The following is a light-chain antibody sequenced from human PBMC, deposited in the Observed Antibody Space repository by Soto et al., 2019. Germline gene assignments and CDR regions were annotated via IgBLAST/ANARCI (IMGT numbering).Light chain of an antibody. CDR1: HYISTI. V-gene: IGKV1-39*01. J-gene: IGKJ2*01. CDR3: QQSYSTPPDT. CDR2: AAS. Sequence: DIQMTQSPSSLSASVGDRVTISCRASHYISTILNWYQKKPGKASKLLIHAASSLHSGVPSRFSGSGSGTDFTLTIDSLQPEDFATYYCQQSYSTPPDTFGQGTKLEIQ.